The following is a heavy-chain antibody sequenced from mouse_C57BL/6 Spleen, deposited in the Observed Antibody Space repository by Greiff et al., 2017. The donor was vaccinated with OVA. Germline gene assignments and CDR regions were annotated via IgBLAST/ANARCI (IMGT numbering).Heavy chain of an antibody. CDR2: ISYDGSN. D-gene: IGHD1-1*01. CDR1: GYSITSGYY. V-gene: IGHV3-6*01. Sequence: ESGPGLVKPSQSLSLPCSVTGYSITSGYYWNWIRPFPGNQLAWMGYISYDGSNNSNPSLKNRISITRDTSKNQFFLKLNSVTTEDTATYYSARDYYGSSLYFDYWGQGTTLTVSS. CDR3: ARDYYGSSLYFDY. J-gene: IGHJ2*01.